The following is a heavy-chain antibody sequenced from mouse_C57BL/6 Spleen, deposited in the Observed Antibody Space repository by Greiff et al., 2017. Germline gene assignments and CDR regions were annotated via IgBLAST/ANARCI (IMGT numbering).Heavy chain of an antibody. J-gene: IGHJ4*01. CDR2: INPNNGGT. CDR1: GYTFTDYY. CDR3: AKWRGAMDY. Sequence: EVKLQQSGPELVKPGASVKISCKASGYTFTDYYMNWVKQSHGKSLEWIGDINPNNGGTSYNQKFKGKATLTVDKSSSTAYMELRSLTSEDSAVYYCAKWRGAMDYWGQGTSVTVSS. D-gene: IGHD1-3*01. V-gene: IGHV1-26*01.